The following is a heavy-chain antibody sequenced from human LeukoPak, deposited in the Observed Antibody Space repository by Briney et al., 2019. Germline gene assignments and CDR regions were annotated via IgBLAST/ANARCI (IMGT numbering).Heavy chain of an antibody. D-gene: IGHD1-26*01. CDR3: AKGAGATYYYYMDV. CDR2: ISGSGGST. J-gene: IGHJ6*03. Sequence: GGSLRLSCAASGFTFSSYAMSWVRQAPGKGLGWVSAISGSGGSTYYADSVKGRFTISRDNSKNTLYLQMNSLRAEDTAVYYCAKGAGATYYYYMDVWGKGTTVTVSS. V-gene: IGHV3-23*01. CDR1: GFTFSSYA.